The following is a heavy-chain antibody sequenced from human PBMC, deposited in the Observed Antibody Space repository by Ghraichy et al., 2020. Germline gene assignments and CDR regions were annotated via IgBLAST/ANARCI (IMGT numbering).Heavy chain of an antibody. CDR3: ARSEVYYDYVWGSYRPYDAFDT. J-gene: IGHJ3*02. V-gene: IGHV3-48*03. Sequence: GGSLRLSCAASGFTFSSYEMNWVRQAPGKGLEWVSYISSSGSTIYYADSVKGRFTISRDNAKNSLYLQMNSLRAEDTAVYYCARSEVYYDYVWGSYRPYDAFDTWGQGTMFTVSS. CDR1: GFTFSSYE. D-gene: IGHD3-16*02. CDR2: ISSSGSTI.